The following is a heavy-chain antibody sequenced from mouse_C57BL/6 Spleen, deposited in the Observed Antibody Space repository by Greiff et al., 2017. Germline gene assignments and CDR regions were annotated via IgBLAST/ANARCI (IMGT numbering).Heavy chain of an antibody. V-gene: IGHV1-82*01. CDR1: GYAFSSSW. J-gene: IGHJ3*01. CDR3: ASQIYYYGSSWFAY. Sequence: QVQLKESGPELVKPGASVKISCKASGYAFSSSWMNWVKQRPGTGLEWIGRLYPGDGDTNYNGKFKGKATLTADKSSSTAYMQLSSLTSGDSAVYFCASQIYYYGSSWFAYWGQGTLVTVSA. D-gene: IGHD1-1*01. CDR2: LYPGDGDT.